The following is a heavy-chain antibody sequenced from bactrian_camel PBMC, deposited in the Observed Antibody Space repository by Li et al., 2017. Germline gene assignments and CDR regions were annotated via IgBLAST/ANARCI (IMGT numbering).Heavy chain of an antibody. CDR2: IDRGGSIT. D-gene: IGHD5*01. CDR1: VFPHSTKC. CDR3: AANPPTRGWVPCGLLPGYNY. V-gene: IGHV3S1*01. J-gene: IGHJ4*01. Sequence: HVQLVESGGGSAQPGGSLRLSCVAPVFPHSTKCMGWFRQAPGKGLEWVSAIDRGGSITFYADSVKGRFTISRDNAKNTLFLQMNSLNPEDTALYFCAANPPTRGWVPCGLLPGYNYWGLGTQVTVS.